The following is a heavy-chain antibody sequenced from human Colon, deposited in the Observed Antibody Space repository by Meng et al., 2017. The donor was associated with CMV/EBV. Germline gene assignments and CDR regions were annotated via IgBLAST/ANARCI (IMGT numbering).Heavy chain of an antibody. Sequence: GESLKISCTASGFTFRRHAMSWVRQAPGKGLEWVSGISGTDSDTYYADSVKGRFTISRDNSKNTVYFQMNSLRGDDTAVYFCAKDASPQTGYNYGPFDDWGQGTLVTVSS. V-gene: IGHV3-23*01. D-gene: IGHD5-18*01. CDR2: ISGTDSDT. J-gene: IGHJ4*02. CDR1: GFTFRRHA. CDR3: AKDASPQTGYNYGPFDD.